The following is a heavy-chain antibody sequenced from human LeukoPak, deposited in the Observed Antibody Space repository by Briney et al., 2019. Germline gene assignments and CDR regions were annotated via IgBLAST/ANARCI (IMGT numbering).Heavy chain of an antibody. V-gene: IGHV1-18*01. CDR1: GYTFTSNG. Sequence: ASVKVSCKASGYTFTSNGISWVRQAPGQGLEWMGWISAYNGNTNYEQKLQGRVTMTTDTSTSTAYMELRSLRSDDTAVYYCAREARIVVVVAASFDWFDPWGQGTLVTVSS. CDR3: AREARIVVVVAASFDWFDP. D-gene: IGHD2-15*01. CDR2: ISAYNGNT. J-gene: IGHJ5*02.